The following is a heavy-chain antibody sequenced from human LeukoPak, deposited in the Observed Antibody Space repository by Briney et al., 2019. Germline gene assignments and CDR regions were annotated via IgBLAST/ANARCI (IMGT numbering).Heavy chain of an antibody. V-gene: IGHV3-23*01. J-gene: IGHJ4*02. CDR1: GLTFNNYA. D-gene: IGHD2-2*01. CDR3: AKGVVVAPDVTPFDY. Sequence: PGGSLRLSCAVTGLTFNNYAMSWVRQAPGKGLEWVSGISGRGASKYYADSVKGLFTISRDNSKNTVYLQMNSLRAEDTAVYYCAKGVVVAPDVTPFDYWGQGTLVTVSS. CDR2: ISGRGASK.